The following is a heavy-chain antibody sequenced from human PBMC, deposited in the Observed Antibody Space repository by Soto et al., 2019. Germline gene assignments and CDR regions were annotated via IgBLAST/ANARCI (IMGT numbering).Heavy chain of an antibody. D-gene: IGHD6-19*01. J-gene: IGHJ4*02. CDR3: AAGIAVAGVHY. CDR1: GGSISSYY. V-gene: IGHV4-59*01. CDR2: IYYRGST. Sequence: QVQLQESGPGLVKPSETLSLTCTVSGGSISSYYWSWIRQPPGKGLEWIGYIYYRGSTNYNPSLKSRVTISVDTSKNQFSLKLSSVTAADTAVYYCAAGIAVAGVHYWGQGTLVTVSS.